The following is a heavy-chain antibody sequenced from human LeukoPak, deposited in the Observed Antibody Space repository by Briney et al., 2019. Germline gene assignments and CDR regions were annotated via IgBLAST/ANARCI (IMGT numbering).Heavy chain of an antibody. CDR3: AGLDAFDI. CDR2: INTNTGNP. Sequence: GGSLRLSCAASGFTFTSYAMNWVRQAPGQGLEWMGWINTNTGNPTYAQGFTGRFVFSLDTSVSTAYLQISSLKAEDTAVYYCAGLDAFDIWGQGTMVTVSS. V-gene: IGHV7-4-1*02. CDR1: GFTFTSYA. J-gene: IGHJ3*02.